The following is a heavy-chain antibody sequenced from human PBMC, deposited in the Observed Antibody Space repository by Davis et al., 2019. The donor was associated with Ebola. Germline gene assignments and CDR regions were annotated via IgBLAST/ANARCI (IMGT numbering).Heavy chain of an antibody. D-gene: IGHD3-22*01. Sequence: SETLSLTCTVSGGSISINYWTWIRQPAGKGLEWLGRIFTSGSTKYNPSLKSRATMSVDTSKNQFSLKLNSVTAADTAVYYCARAPYDGSGYYRFDYWGQGTLVTVSS. CDR1: GGSISINY. V-gene: IGHV4-4*07. J-gene: IGHJ4*02. CDR2: IFTSGST. CDR3: ARAPYDGSGYYRFDY.